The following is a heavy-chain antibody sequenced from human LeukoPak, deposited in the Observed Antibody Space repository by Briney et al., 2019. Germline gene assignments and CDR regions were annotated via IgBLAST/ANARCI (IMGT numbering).Heavy chain of an antibody. J-gene: IGHJ6*02. V-gene: IGHV1-18*01. CDR2: ISAYNGNT. CDR3: ARDGTMVREVHYYYYGMDV. D-gene: IGHD3-10*01. Sequence: ASVKVSCKASGYTFTSYGISWVRQAPGQGLEWMGWISAYNGNTNYAQKLQGRVTMTTDTSTSTAYMELRSLRSDDTAVYYCARDGTMVREVHYYYYGMDVWGQGTTLTVSS. CDR1: GYTFTSYG.